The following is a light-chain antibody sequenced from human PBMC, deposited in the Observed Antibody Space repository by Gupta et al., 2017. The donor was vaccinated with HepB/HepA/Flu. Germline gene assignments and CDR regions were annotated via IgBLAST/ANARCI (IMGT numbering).Light chain of an antibody. CDR3: QQYNNWPLCS. V-gene: IGKV3-15*01. Sequence: EIVMTQSPATLPVSPGERATLSCRASQSVSSNLAWYQQKPGQAPRLLIYGASTRATGIPARFSGSGSGTEFTLTISSLQSEDFAVYYCQQYNNWPLCSFGQGTKLEIK. CDR1: QSVSSN. CDR2: GAS. J-gene: IGKJ2*04.